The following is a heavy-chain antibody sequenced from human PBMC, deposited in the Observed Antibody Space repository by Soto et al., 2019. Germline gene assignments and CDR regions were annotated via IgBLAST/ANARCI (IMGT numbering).Heavy chain of an antibody. Sequence: WDSLKISCKGSGYSFTSYWISWVRQMPGKGLEWMGRIDPSDSYTNYSPSFQGHVTISADKSISTAYLQWSSLKASDTAMYYCARIELEGDYYYYGMDVWGKGTTVNVAP. CDR3: ARIELEGDYYYYGMDV. D-gene: IGHD1-1*01. CDR2: IDPSDSYT. J-gene: IGHJ6*04. V-gene: IGHV5-10-1*01. CDR1: GYSFTSYW.